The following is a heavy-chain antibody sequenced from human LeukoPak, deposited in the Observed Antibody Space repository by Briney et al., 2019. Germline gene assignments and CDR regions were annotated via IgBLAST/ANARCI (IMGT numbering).Heavy chain of an antibody. CDR2: IYYSGST. CDR1: GGSISSYY. V-gene: IGHV4-59*01. D-gene: IGHD3-16*01. CDR3: ARSETYYDYVWGSSYYMDV. Sequence: PSETLSLTCTVSGGSISSYYWSWIRQPPGKGLEWIGYIYYSGSTNYNPSLKSRVTISVDTSKNQFSLKLSSVTAADTAVYYCARSETYYDYVWGSSYYMDVWGKGTRSPSP. J-gene: IGHJ6*03.